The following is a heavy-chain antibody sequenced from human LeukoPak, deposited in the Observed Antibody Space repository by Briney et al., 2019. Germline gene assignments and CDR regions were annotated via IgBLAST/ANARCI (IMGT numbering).Heavy chain of an antibody. CDR2: IYYSGST. J-gene: IGHJ4*02. V-gene: IGHV4-59*12. CDR1: GGSISSYY. D-gene: IGHD4-17*01. Sequence: PSETLSLTCTVSGGSISSYYWSWIRQPPGKGLEWIGYIYYSGSTNYNPSLKSRVTISVDTSKNQFSLKLSSVTAADTAVYYCARGPNDDYGDGPFDYWGQGTLVTVSS. CDR3: ARGPNDDYGDGPFDY.